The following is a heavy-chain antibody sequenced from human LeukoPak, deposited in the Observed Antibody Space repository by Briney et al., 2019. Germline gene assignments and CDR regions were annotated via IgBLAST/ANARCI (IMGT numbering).Heavy chain of an antibody. J-gene: IGHJ4*02. CDR1: GFTFSSYW. Sequence: GGSLRLSCAASGFTFSSYWMHWVRQAPGKGLVWFSRINSDGSSTSYADSVKGRFTISRDNAKNTLYLQMNSLRAEDTAVYYCARDLEAAAGDYWGQGTLVTVSS. CDR3: ARDLEAAAGDY. D-gene: IGHD6-13*01. CDR2: INSDGSST. V-gene: IGHV3-74*01.